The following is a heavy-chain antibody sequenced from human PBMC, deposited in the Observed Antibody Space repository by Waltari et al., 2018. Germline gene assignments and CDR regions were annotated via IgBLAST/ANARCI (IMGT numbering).Heavy chain of an antibody. D-gene: IGHD3-16*01. V-gene: IGHV3-74*01. Sequence: EVQLVESGGGLVQPGGSLRLSCAASGFTFSSYWMLWVRQAPGKGLVLVSDIKTDGSATNYADSVKGRFTISRDNAKNTLFLQMNSLTAEDTAVYYCARGGYYAMDVWGQGTTVTVSS. CDR1: GFTFSSYW. CDR2: IKTDGSAT. J-gene: IGHJ6*02. CDR3: ARGGYYAMDV.